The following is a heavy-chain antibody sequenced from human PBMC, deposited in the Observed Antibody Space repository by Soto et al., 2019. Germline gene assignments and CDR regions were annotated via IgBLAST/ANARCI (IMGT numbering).Heavy chain of an antibody. CDR3: AKGQWLAYFDY. CDR2: TSASAGST. V-gene: IGHV3-23*01. J-gene: IGHJ4*02. D-gene: IGHD6-19*01. CDR1: GLTFSSFA. Sequence: PGGSLRLSCAASGLTFSSFAMSWVRQAPGKGLEWVSTTSASAGSTSYADSVRGRFTISRDNSKDTLYLQMNSLRAEDTAVYYCAKGQWLAYFDYWGQGTLVTVSS.